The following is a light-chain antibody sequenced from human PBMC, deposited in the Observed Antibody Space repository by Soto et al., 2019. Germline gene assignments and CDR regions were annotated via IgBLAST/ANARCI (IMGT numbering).Light chain of an antibody. CDR3: QKSYSTPPWT. V-gene: IGKV1-39*01. CDR2: AAS. J-gene: IGKJ1*01. Sequence: DIQMTQSPSSLSASVGDRVTITCRASQSIVTYLNWYLQKPGKAPKLLIYAASNLQSGVPSRFSGSGSGTDFTLTISSLQPEDFATYFCQKSYSTPPWTFGQATKVDIK. CDR1: QSIVTY.